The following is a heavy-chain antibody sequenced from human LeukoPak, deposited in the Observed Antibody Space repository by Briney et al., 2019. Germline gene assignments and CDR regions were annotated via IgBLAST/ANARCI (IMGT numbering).Heavy chain of an antibody. CDR2: ISYDGSNK. D-gene: IGHD4-17*01. J-gene: IGHJ4*02. V-gene: IGHV3-30*03. Sequence: TRGSLRLSCAASGFTFNSFGMHWVRQAPGKGLEWVAVISYDGSNKYSADSVKGRFTISRDNSKNTLYLQMNSLRPEDTAVYYCATDHGFHYGAYFDYWGQGTLVTVSS. CDR1: GFTFNSFG. CDR3: ATDHGFHYGAYFDY.